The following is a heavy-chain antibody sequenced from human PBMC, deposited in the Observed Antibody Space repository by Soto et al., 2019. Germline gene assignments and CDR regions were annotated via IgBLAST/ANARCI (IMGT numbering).Heavy chain of an antibody. CDR2: IYYSGST. V-gene: IGHV4-61*01. D-gene: IGHD3-3*01. CDR3: ARGVTYYDFWSGYYFDY. J-gene: IGHJ4*02. CDR1: GGSVSSGSYY. Sequence: PSETLSLTCTVSGGSVSSGSYYWSWIRQPPGKGLEWIGYIYYSGSTNYNPSLKSRVTISVDTSKNQFSLKLSSVTAADTAVYYCARGVTYYDFWSGYYFDYWGQGTLVTAPQ.